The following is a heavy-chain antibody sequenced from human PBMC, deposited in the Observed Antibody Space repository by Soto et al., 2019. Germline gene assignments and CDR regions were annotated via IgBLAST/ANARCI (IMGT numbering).Heavy chain of an antibody. CDR2: ITPYNGNT. CDR1: GYTFTSYD. V-gene: IGHV1-18*01. CDR3: ARISARRNDFDV. Sequence: QVQLVQSGAEVKKPGASVKVSCKTSGYTFTSYDINWVRQAPGQGLEWMGWITPYNGNTHYAEKFQDRVTMTADKSTTTAYMEVRRLTSDDTAVYFCARISARRNDFDVWGQGTVVTVSS. J-gene: IGHJ3*01.